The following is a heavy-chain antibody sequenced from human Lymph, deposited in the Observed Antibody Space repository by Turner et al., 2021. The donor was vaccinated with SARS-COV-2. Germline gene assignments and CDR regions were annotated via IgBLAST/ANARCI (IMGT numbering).Heavy chain of an antibody. Sequence: QVQLVQSGAEVKEPGASVKVSCKASGYTFTGYYMHWVRQAPGQGLGWMGWINPDSGGTNYAKNFQDRVTMARDTSISTAYMELSRLRSDDTAVYYCARGGLYYYDSSAYYGDAFDFWGQGTMVTVSS. J-gene: IGHJ3*01. D-gene: IGHD3-22*01. CDR2: INPDSGGT. V-gene: IGHV1-2*02. CDR1: GYTFTGYY. CDR3: ARGGLYYYDSSAYYGDAFDF.